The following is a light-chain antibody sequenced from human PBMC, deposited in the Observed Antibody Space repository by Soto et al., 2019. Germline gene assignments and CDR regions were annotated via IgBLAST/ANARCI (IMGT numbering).Light chain of an antibody. V-gene: IGKV3-20*01. CDR2: GAS. Sequence: EIVLTQSPGTLSLSLGERATLSCRASHSGTSSYLAWYQQKPGQAPRLLIYGASSRATGIPARFSGSGSGTDFTLTISRLEPEDFAVYYCQQYGSSPFTFGPGTKVDIK. CDR1: HSGTSSY. CDR3: QQYGSSPFT. J-gene: IGKJ3*01.